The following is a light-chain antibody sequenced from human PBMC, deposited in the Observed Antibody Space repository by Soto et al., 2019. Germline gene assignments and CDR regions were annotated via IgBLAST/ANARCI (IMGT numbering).Light chain of an antibody. Sequence: QSALTQPPSASGTPGQRVTISCSGSSSNIGSNYVYWYQQLPGTAPKLLIYSNNQRPSGVPDRFSGSKSGTSASLAISGLRSEDEADYYCAAWDDSLSGVVFGGGNKLTVL. CDR3: AAWDDSLSGVV. CDR2: SNN. V-gene: IGLV1-47*02. J-gene: IGLJ2*01. CDR1: SSNIGSNY.